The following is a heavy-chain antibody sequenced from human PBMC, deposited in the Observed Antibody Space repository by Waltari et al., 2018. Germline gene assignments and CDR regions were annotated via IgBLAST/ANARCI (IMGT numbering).Heavy chain of an antibody. V-gene: IGHV1-69*12. CDR1: GGTFSSYA. Sequence: QVQLVQSGAEVKKPGSSVKVSCKASGGTFSSYAISWVRQAPGQGLEWMGGIFPIFGKANDAQKCQGRVTITADESTGTAYMELSSLRSEDTAVYYCAIETPSAYFDYWGQGTLVTVSS. CDR3: AIETPSAYFDY. J-gene: IGHJ4*02. CDR2: IFPIFGKA.